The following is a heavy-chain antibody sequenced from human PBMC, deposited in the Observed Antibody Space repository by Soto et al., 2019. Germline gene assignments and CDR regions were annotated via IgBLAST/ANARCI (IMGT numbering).Heavy chain of an antibody. Sequence: TLSLTCTVSGGSISSGGYYWSWIREHPGKGLEWIGYIYYSGSTYYNPSPKSRVTISVDTSKNQFSLKLSSVTAAETAVYYCARDKVEVAAAGNNYYYYYGMDVWGQGTTVTVSS. J-gene: IGHJ6*02. D-gene: IGHD6-13*01. CDR1: GGSISSGGYY. V-gene: IGHV4-31*03. CDR2: IYYSGST. CDR3: ARDKVEVAAAGNNYYYYYGMDV.